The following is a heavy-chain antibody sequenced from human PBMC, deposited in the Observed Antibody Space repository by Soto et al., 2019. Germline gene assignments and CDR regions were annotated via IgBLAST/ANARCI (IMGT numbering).Heavy chain of an antibody. J-gene: IGHJ4*02. D-gene: IGHD3-10*01. CDR3: ARGYYGSGSYYKPYYFDY. CDR2: ISSNGGST. CDR1: GFTFSSYA. V-gene: IGHV3-64*02. Sequence: PGGSLRLSCAASGFTFSSYAMHWVRQAPGKGLEYASAISSNGGSTYYADSVKGRFTISRDNSKNTLYLQMGSLRAEDMAVYYCARGYYGSGSYYKPYYFDYWGQGTLVTVSS.